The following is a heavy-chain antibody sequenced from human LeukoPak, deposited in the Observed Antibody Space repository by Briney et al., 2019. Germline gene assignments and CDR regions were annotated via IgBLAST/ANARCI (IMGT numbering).Heavy chain of an antibody. J-gene: IGHJ4*02. CDR2: ISPTGSTT. Sequence: GGSLRLSCTASGFSFSGHWMHWARQLPGKGLVWVSRISPTGSTTSYADSVKGRFTVSRDNAKNTLYLQANNLRAEDTAVYYCARGPNSNWSGLDFWGQGTPLTVSS. D-gene: IGHD6-6*01. V-gene: IGHV3-74*01. CDR1: GFSFSGHW. CDR3: ARGPNSNWSGLDF.